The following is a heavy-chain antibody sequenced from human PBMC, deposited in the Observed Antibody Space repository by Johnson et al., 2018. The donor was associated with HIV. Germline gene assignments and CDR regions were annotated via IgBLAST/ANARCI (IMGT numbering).Heavy chain of an antibody. Sequence: QVQLVESGGGVVQPGRSLRLSCAASGFTFSSYGMHWVRQAPGKGLEWVAVISYDGSNKYYADSVKGRFTISRDNSKNSLYLQMNSLRAEDTAFYYCARAVGFDYGRGDAFDIWGQGTMVTVSS. D-gene: IGHD4-17*01. CDR3: ARAVGFDYGRGDAFDI. V-gene: IGHV3-30*03. CDR2: ISYDGSNK. CDR1: GFTFSSYG. J-gene: IGHJ3*02.